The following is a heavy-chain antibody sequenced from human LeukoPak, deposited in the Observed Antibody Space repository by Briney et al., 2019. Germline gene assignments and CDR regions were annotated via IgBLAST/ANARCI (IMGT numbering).Heavy chain of an antibody. CDR1: GFTVSTNC. J-gene: IGHJ4*02. V-gene: IGHV3-53*01. CDR2: IYNTGST. D-gene: IGHD4-17*01. Sequence: GGSLRLSCAASGFTVSTNCMIWVRQPPGKGLEWVSVIYNTGSTYNADSVKGRFTISRDNSRNTLYLQMNSLRAEDTAVYYCANGGRGVTTYGFDYWGQGTLVTVSS. CDR3: ANGGRGVTTYGFDY.